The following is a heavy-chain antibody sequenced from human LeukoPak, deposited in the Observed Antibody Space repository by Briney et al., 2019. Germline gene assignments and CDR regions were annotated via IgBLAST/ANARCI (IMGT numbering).Heavy chain of an antibody. Sequence: GRSLRLSCAASGFALSNYGMQWVRQAPGKGLEWVAVISYDGSNKYYADSVKGRFTISRDNSKNTLYLQMNSLRAEDTAVYYCAKDVAGMDVWGQGTTVTVSS. J-gene: IGHJ6*02. D-gene: IGHD2-21*01. CDR3: AKDVAGMDV. V-gene: IGHV3-30*18. CDR2: ISYDGSNK. CDR1: GFALSNYG.